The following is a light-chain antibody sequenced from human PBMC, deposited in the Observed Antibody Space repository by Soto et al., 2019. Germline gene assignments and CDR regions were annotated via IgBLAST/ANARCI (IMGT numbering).Light chain of an antibody. CDR1: SSNIGNNA. V-gene: IGLV1-36*01. Sequence: QSALTQPPSVSEAPRQRVTISCSGSSSNIGNNAVNWYQQLPGKAPKLLIYYDDLLPSGVSDRFSGSKSGTSASLAISGFQSEDEADYYCAAWDDSLNGHVFGTGTKVTVL. J-gene: IGLJ1*01. CDR3: AAWDDSLNGHV. CDR2: YDD.